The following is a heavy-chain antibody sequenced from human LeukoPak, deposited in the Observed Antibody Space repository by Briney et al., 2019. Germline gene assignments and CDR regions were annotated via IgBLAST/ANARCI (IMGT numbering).Heavy chain of an antibody. J-gene: IGHJ5*02. D-gene: IGHD3-10*01. CDR1: GYTFTSYD. CDR2: MNPNSGNT. V-gene: IGHV1-8*03. Sequence: ASVEVSCKASGYTFTSYDINWVRQATGQGLEWMGWMNPNSGNTGYEQKFQGGVTITRNTSISTAYMELSSLRSEDTAVYYCARSIGGPFDPWGQGTLVTVSS. CDR3: ARSIGGPFDP.